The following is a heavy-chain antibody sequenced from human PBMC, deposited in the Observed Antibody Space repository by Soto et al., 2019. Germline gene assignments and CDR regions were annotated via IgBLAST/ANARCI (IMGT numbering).Heavy chain of an antibody. Sequence: PGGSLSRSSSASGFTLRDYYMSWIRQAPGKGLEWISYISSSSNYKNHADSVKGRFTISRDNAKNSLYLQMNSLTAEDTAVYYCARAKSYYDTSGSDYWGQGTLVTVSS. CDR3: ARAKSYYDTSGSDY. CDR1: GFTLRDYY. J-gene: IGHJ4*02. CDR2: ISSSSNYK. V-gene: IGHV3-11*06. D-gene: IGHD3-22*01.